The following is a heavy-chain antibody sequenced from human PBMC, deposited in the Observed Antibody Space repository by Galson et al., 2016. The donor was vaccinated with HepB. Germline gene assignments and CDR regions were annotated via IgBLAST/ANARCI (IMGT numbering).Heavy chain of an antibody. Sequence: SVKVSCKASGGTFSSYPISWVRQAPGQGLEWMGGIIPTFGTATYAQKFQGRVTITADESTSTTYMQLSSLRSDDTAVYYCARGNVVLPAGVAYYYYGMDVGGQGTTVTVSS. J-gene: IGHJ6*02. CDR3: ARGNVVLPAGVAYYYYGMDV. V-gene: IGHV1-69*13. CDR2: IIPTFGTA. D-gene: IGHD2-15*01. CDR1: GGTFSSYP.